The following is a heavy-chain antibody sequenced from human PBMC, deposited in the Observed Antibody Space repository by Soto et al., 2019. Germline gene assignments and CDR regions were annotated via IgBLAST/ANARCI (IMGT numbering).Heavy chain of an antibody. Sequence: QVLLVQSGAEVKKPGASVKIFCKASGYTFTNHYVHWVRQAAGQGLEWVGLINPATGGTYFPQRFQGRVIVTRATSTNTVYMELSNLRSDDTAVYYCAVWRGSINSSLRYVWSGPLDDWGQGTLVAVSS. CDR2: INPATGGT. CDR1: GYTFTNHY. D-gene: IGHD3-3*01. J-gene: IGHJ4*02. V-gene: IGHV1-46*03. CDR3: AVWRGSINSSLRYVWSGPLDD.